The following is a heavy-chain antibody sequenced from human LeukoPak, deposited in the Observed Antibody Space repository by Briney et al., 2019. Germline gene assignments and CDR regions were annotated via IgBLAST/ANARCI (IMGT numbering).Heavy chain of an antibody. CDR3: ARVYYSNSYDYWYFDL. D-gene: IGHD6-13*01. Sequence: PSETLSLTCTVSGYSISTDYFWGWIRQSPGKGLEWIGSIFHSGTTYYNPSLKSRVTISVDTSKNQFSLKLSSVTAADTAVYYCARVYYSNSYDYWYFDLWGRGTLVTVSS. CDR2: IFHSGTT. CDR1: GYSISTDYF. J-gene: IGHJ2*01. V-gene: IGHV4-38-2*02.